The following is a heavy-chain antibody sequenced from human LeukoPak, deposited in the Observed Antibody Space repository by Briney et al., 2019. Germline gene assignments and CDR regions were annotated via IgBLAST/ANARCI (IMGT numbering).Heavy chain of an antibody. CDR1: GGSFSGYY. V-gene: IGHV4-34*01. Sequence: KTSETLSLTCAVYGGSFSGYYWSWIRQPPGKGLEWIGEINHSGSTNYNPSLKSRVTISADTSKNQFSLKLSSVTAADTAVYYCVRDRELTYWGQGTLVTVSS. CDR3: VRDRELTY. CDR2: INHSGST. J-gene: IGHJ4*02. D-gene: IGHD5-24*01.